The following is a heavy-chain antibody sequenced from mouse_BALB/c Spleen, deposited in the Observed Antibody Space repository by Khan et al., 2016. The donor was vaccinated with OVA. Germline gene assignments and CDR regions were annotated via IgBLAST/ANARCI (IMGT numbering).Heavy chain of an antibody. D-gene: IGHD2-14*01. CDR2: INPSSGYA. CDR3: AREGAYYRSDGWFAY. V-gene: IGHV1-4*01. J-gene: IGHJ3*01. CDR1: GYTFTTYT. Sequence: QVQLKQSGAELARPGASVKMSCKASGYTFTTYTMHWIKQRPGQGLEWIGYINPSSGYANYNQKFKDKATLTADKSSSTAYMQLRSLTSEDSAVYYCAREGAYYRSDGWFAYWDQGTLVTVSA.